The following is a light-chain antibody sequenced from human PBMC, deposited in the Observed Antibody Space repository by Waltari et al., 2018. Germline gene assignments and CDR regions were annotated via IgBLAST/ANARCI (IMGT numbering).Light chain of an antibody. V-gene: IGLV3-1*01. CDR2: QHS. CDR1: KLGHRY. J-gene: IGLJ2*01. Sequence: SSELTQPPSVSVSPGQTASIPCSGVKLGHRYVSWYQQKPGQSPVLVIYQHSKRPSRIPERFSGSNSGNTATLTISGTQAMDEADYYCQAWDTKVFGGGTKLTVL. CDR3: QAWDTKV.